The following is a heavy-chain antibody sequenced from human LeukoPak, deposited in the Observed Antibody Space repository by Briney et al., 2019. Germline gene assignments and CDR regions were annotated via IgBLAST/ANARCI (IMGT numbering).Heavy chain of an antibody. Sequence: GESLRISCKGSGYSFTSYWIGWVRQMPGKGLEWMGIIYPGDSDTRYSPSFQGQVTISADKSISTAYLQWSSLKASDTAMYYCARGGYCSSTSCYPADWFDPWGQGTLVSVSS. CDR3: ARGGYCSSTSCYPADWFDP. CDR1: GYSFTSYW. D-gene: IGHD2-2*01. CDR2: IYPGDSDT. V-gene: IGHV5-51*01. J-gene: IGHJ5*02.